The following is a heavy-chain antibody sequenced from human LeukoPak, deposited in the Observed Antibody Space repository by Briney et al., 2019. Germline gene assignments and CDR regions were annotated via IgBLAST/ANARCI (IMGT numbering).Heavy chain of an antibody. V-gene: IGHV4-39*01. CDR3: ARARKKDTALAY. Sequence: SETLSLTCTVSGGSISSSSYYWGWIRQPPGKGLEWIGKIYYNGNTYYNPSLKSRVTISVDTSKNQFSLKLSSVTAADTAIYYCARARKKDTALAYWGQGTLVTVSS. J-gene: IGHJ4*02. D-gene: IGHD5-18*01. CDR2: IYYNGNT. CDR1: GGSISSSSYY.